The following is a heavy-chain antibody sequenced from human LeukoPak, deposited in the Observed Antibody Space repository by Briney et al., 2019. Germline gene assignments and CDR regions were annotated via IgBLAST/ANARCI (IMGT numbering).Heavy chain of an antibody. V-gene: IGHV3-11*04. CDR1: GFTFSDYY. CDR2: ISSSGTTI. J-gene: IGHJ4*02. CDR3: ARDSLRGTDIDY. D-gene: IGHD3-10*01. Sequence: GGSLRLSCAASGFTFSDYYMSWIRQDPGKGLEWVSYISSSGTTIYYADSVKGRFTISRDNAKNSLYLQMNSLRAEDTAVYYCARDSLRGTDIDYWGQGTLVTVSS.